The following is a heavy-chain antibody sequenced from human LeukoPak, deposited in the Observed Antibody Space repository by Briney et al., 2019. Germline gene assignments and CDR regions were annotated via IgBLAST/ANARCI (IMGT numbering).Heavy chain of an antibody. CDR2: INIDGSST. V-gene: IGHV3-74*01. D-gene: IGHD2-2*01. J-gene: IGHJ3*02. CDR1: GFTFSAYA. Sequence: GGSLRLSCGASGFTFSAYAMTWVRQAPGKGLVWVSRINIDGSSTSYADSVEGRFTISRDNAKNTLYLQMNSLRAEDTAVYYCARFCSSTGCPLDAFDIWGQGTMVTVSS. CDR3: ARFCSSTGCPLDAFDI.